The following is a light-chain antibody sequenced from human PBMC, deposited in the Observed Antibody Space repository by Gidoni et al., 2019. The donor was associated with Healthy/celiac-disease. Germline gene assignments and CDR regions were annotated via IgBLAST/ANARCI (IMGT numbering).Light chain of an antibody. CDR1: QSISSY. CDR3: QQSYSTPRT. CDR2: AAS. Sequence: DIQMTPSPSSLSASVGDRVTITCQASQSISSYLNWYQQKPGKAPKLLIYAASSLQSGVPSRFSGSGSGTDFTLTITSLQPEDFATYYCQQSYSTPRTFXXXTKVEIK. J-gene: IGKJ1*01. V-gene: IGKV1-39*01.